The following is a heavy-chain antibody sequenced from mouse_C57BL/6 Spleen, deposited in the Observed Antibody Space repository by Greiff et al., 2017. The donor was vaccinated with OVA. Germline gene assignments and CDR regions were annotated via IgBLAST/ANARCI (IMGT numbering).Heavy chain of an antibody. Sequence: EVQLVESGPGLVKPSQSLSLTCSVTGYSITSGYYWNWIRQFPGNKLEWMGYISYDGSNNYNPSLKNRISITRDTSTNQFFLKLNSVTTEDTATYYCAREGGYDYDVFAYWGQGTLVTVSA. V-gene: IGHV3-6*01. CDR1: GYSITSGYY. CDR3: AREGGYDYDVFAY. J-gene: IGHJ3*01. D-gene: IGHD2-4*01. CDR2: ISYDGSN.